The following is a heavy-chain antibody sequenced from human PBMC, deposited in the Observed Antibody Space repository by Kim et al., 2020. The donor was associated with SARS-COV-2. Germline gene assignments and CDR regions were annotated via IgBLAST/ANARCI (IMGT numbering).Heavy chain of an antibody. CDR1: GYSFTSYW. V-gene: IGHV5-51*01. J-gene: IGHJ4*02. Sequence: GESLKISCKGSGYSFTSYWIGWVRQMPGKGLEWMGIIYPGDSDTRYSPSFQGQVTISADKSISTAYLQWSSLKASDTAMYYCASTRSLPHKPFDYWGQGTLVTVSS. CDR2: IYPGDSDT. CDR3: ASTRSLPHKPFDY.